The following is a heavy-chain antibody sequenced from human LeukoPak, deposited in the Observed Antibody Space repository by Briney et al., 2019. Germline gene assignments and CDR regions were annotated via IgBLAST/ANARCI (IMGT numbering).Heavy chain of an antibody. J-gene: IGHJ5*02. CDR3: ARNYYDSSGYRPTWFDP. CDR2: INHNGST. Sequence: SETLSLTCAVYGGSFSGYYWSWIRQPPGKGLEWIGEINHNGSTNYNPSLKSRVTISVDTSKNQFSLKLSSVTAADTAVYYCARNYYDSSGYRPTWFDPCGQGTLVTVSS. V-gene: IGHV4-34*01. CDR1: GGSFSGYY. D-gene: IGHD3-22*01.